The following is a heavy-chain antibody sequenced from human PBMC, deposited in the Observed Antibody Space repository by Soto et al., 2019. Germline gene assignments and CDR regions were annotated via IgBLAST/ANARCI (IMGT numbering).Heavy chain of an antibody. CDR3: ARAGSQPGVDY. V-gene: IGHV4-34*01. Sequence: SETLSLTCAVYGGSFSCYYWIWIRQPPGKGLEWIGEINHSGSTNYNPSLKSRVTISVDTSKNQFSLKLSSVTAADTAVYYCARAGSQPGVDYWGQGTLVTVSS. CDR2: INHSGST. CDR1: GGSFSCYY. D-gene: IGHD3-10*01. J-gene: IGHJ4*02.